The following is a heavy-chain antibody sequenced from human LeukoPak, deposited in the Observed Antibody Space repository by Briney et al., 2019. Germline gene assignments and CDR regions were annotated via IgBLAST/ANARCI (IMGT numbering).Heavy chain of an antibody. V-gene: IGHV1-2*02. CDR1: GYTFTGYD. J-gene: IGHJ6*02. D-gene: IGHD3-3*01. CDR3: ARDITHVYYDFCRGYSDYYYGMDV. Sequence: ASVKVSCKASGYTFTGYDMHWVRQAPGQGLEWMGWSNPNSGGTDYAQKFQGRVTMTRGTSISTASMELSRLRSDDTAVYYCARDITHVYYDFCRGYSDYYYGMDVWGQGTTVTVSS. CDR2: SNPNSGGT.